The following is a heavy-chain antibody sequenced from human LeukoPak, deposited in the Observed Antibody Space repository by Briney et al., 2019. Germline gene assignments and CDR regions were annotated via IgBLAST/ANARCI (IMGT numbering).Heavy chain of an antibody. CDR3: AKAHSVSAPGCFDP. J-gene: IGHJ5*02. D-gene: IGHD5-18*01. Sequence: PGGSLRLSCAASGFIFGNYAMSWVRQAPGKGLEWVSGSGSGGGTYYANSVKGRFTISRDNSKNTLYLQMNSLRAEDTAIYCCAKAHSVSAPGCFDPWGQGTLVTVSS. V-gene: IGHV3-23*01. CDR1: GFIFGNYA. CDR2: SGSGGGT.